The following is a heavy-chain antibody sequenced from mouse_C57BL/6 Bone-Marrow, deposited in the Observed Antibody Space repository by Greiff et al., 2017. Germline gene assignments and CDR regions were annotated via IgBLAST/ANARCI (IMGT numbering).Heavy chain of an antibody. CDR2: IDPEIGDT. CDR3: SSCYGNYFDF. J-gene: IGHJ2*01. Sequence: EVKLMESGAELVRPGASVKLSCTASGFNIKDDYIHWVKQRPEQGLEWIGWIDPEIGDTDYASKFQGKATITSDTSSNTAYLQLSSLTSEDNAVYYCSSCYGNYFDFWGQGTPLTVAS. V-gene: IGHV14-4*01. CDR1: GFNIKDDY. D-gene: IGHD2-1*01.